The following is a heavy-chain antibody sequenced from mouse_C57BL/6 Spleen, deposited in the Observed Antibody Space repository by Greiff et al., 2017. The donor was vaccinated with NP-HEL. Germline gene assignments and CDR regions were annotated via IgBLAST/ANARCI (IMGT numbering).Heavy chain of an antibody. CDR1: GFTFSDYG. CDR3: ARDYGSLAGYFDV. J-gene: IGHJ1*03. Sequence: DVMLVESGGGLVKPGGSLKLSCAASGFTFSDYGMHWVRQAPEKGLEWVAYISSGSSTIYYADTVKGRFTISRDNAKNTLFLQMTSLRSEDTAMYYCARDYGSLAGYFDVWGTGTTVTVSS. V-gene: IGHV5-17*01. CDR2: ISSGSSTI. D-gene: IGHD1-1*01.